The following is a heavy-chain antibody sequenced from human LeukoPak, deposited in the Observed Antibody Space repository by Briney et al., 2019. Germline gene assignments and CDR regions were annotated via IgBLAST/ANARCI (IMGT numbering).Heavy chain of an antibody. J-gene: IGHJ4*02. D-gene: IGHD2-21*02. CDR2: ITSSSTSM. CDR1: GFTFTTYS. V-gene: IGHV3-21*01. CDR3: ARDRYSGGDCNDY. Sequence: GGSLRLSCAASGFTFTTYSMNWVRQAPGKGLEWVSSITSSSTSMYYADSVKGRFTISRDNAKNSLYLQMNSLRAEDTAVYYCARDRYSGGDCNDYWGQGTLVTVSS.